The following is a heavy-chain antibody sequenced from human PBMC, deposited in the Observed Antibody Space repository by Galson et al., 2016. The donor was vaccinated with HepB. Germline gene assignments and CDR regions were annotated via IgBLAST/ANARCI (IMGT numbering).Heavy chain of an antibody. J-gene: IGHJ4*02. V-gene: IGHV3-30-3*01. CDR2: ISYVGSNK. CDR3: ASFFPVVTDILIIPPGDYFDY. Sequence: SLRLSCAASGFTFSSHVMQWVRQAPGKGLEWVAVISYVGSNKYFADSVKGRFTVSRDNSKNTLYLEMSSLRAEDTAVYYCASFFPVVTDILIIPPGDYFDYWGQGTLVTVSP. CDR1: GFTFSSHV. D-gene: IGHD2-21*02.